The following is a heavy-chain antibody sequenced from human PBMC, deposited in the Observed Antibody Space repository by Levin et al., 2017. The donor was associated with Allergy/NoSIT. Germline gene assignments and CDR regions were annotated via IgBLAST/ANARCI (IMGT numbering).Heavy chain of an antibody. J-gene: IGHJ3*01. CDR3: AKKQAGTSGFSFDV. Sequence: GGSLRLSCAASGFAFGDYAMTWVRQAPGKGLEWVSDITGGGSDTWYGDSVKGRFTDSRDNSKDMLYLELNSLRVEDTGIYYCAKKQAGTSGFSFDVWGQGTTVTVSS. CDR2: ITGGGSDT. D-gene: IGHD6-19*01. CDR1: GFAFGDYA. V-gene: IGHV3-23*01.